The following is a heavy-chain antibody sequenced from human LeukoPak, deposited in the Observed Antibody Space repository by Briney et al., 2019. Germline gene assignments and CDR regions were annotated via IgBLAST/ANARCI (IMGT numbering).Heavy chain of an antibody. Sequence: GGSLRLSCAASGFTFSNYWMHWVRQAPGKGPVWVSRINTDGNITTYADSVKGRFTISRDSAKNALYLQMNSLRAEDTAVYYCARELSGSSSRHFDYWGQGTLVTVSS. J-gene: IGHJ4*02. D-gene: IGHD6-13*01. CDR1: GFTFSNYW. CDR2: INTDGNIT. CDR3: ARELSGSSSRHFDY. V-gene: IGHV3-74*01.